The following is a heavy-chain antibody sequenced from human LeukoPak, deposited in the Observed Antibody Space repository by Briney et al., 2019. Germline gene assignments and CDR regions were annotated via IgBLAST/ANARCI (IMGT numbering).Heavy chain of an antibody. Sequence: SETLSLTCTVSGASINFYYWGWIRQLPGRGLEWIGYIHYTGATHYNPSLKTRVNISLDTSKRQFSLKVSSVTAADTAIYYCARGLENSHYYATWGAPPFDPWGQGTLVTVSS. V-gene: IGHV4-59*01. D-gene: IGHD7-27*01. CDR2: IHYTGAT. J-gene: IGHJ5*02. CDR1: GASINFYY. CDR3: ARGLENSHYYATWGAPPFDP.